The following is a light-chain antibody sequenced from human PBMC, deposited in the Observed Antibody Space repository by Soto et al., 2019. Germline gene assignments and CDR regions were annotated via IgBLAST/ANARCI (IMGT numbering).Light chain of an antibody. J-gene: IGLJ1*01. Sequence: QPPPPSPAPGQTATPSPPRNTRGVCGYNYVSWYQQHPGKAPKLMIYEVSKRPSGVPDRFSGSKSGNTASLTVSGLQAEDEADYYCSSYAGSNNFPYVFGTGTKVTVL. V-gene: IGLV2-8*01. CDR1: TRGVCGYNY. CDR3: SSYAGSNNFPYV. CDR2: EVS.